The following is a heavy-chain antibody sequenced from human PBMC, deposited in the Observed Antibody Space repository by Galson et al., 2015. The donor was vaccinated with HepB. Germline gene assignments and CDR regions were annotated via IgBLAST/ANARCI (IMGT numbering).Heavy chain of an antibody. CDR1: GFRFSDSG. V-gene: IGHV3-30*02. CDR3: AKDNPVLSS. J-gene: IGHJ4*02. Sequence: SLRLSCAVSGFRFSDSGMHWVRQSPGKGLEWLSFLQHDESRVFYGDSVKGRFTISRDISKNMSFLQMYSLTTEDSGVYYCAKDNPVLSSWGQGTLVTVSS. CDR2: LQHDESRV.